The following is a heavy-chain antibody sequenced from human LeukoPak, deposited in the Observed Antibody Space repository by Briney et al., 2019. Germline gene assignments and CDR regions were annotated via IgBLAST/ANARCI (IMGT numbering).Heavy chain of an antibody. CDR1: GYTFTGYY. D-gene: IGHD3-9*01. J-gene: IGHJ6*03. Sequence: ASVKVSCKASGYTFTGYYMHWVRQAPGQGLEWMGRINPNSGGTNYAQKFQGRVTMTRDTSISTAYMELSSLRSDDTAVYYCARWEGILAFDYYYYMDVWGKGTTVTVSS. CDR3: ARWEGILAFDYYYYMDV. CDR2: INPNSGGT. V-gene: IGHV1-2*06.